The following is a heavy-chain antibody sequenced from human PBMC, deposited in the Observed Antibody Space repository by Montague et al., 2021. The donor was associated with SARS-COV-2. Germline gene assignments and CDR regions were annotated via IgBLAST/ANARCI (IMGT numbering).Heavy chain of an antibody. CDR3: AASGRRGYSNPFHH. CDR2: ISYSGST. J-gene: IGHJ4*02. D-gene: IGHD4-11*01. CDR1: GASITSGGYF. Sequence: TLSLTCTVAGASITSGGYFWNWIRQHPGKGLEYIGAISYSGSTYYKPSLTSRVSISMGTSKDAFSLSLHSVTAADTAVYFCAASGRRGYSNPFHHCGRGSLVTVSS. V-gene: IGHV4-31*03.